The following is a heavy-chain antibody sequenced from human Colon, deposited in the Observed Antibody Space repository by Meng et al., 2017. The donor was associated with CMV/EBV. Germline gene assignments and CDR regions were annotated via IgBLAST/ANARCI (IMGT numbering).Heavy chain of an antibody. D-gene: IGHD3-10*01. Sequence: VQLQQWGAGLLKPSETLSLPCGVYGGSFSGYYWSWIRQPPGKGLEWIGEINHSGSTNYNPSLKSRVTISVDTSKNQFSLKLSSVTAADTAVYYCARGLYGSGRHQIDYWGQGTLVTVSS. CDR2: INHSGST. CDR3: ARGLYGSGRHQIDY. CDR1: GGSFSGYY. J-gene: IGHJ4*02. V-gene: IGHV4-34*01.